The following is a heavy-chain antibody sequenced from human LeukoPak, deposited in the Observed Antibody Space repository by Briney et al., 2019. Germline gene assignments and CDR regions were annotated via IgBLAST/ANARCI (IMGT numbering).Heavy chain of an antibody. CDR2: ISYDGTNK. J-gene: IGHJ4*02. CDR3: ARDPLYTNSPPSYFDY. D-gene: IGHD2-2*02. Sequence: GGSLRLSCAASGFIFSSYAMNWVRQAPGKGLEWEAIISYDGTNKDYADSVKGRFTISRDNSRNTLYLQMNSLRAEDTAVYYCARDPLYTNSPPSYFDYWGQGTLVTVSS. V-gene: IGHV3-30-3*01. CDR1: GFIFSSYA.